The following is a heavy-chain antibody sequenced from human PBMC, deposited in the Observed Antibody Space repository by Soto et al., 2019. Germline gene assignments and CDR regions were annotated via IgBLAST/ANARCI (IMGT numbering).Heavy chain of an antibody. CDR1: GGSISSYY. CDR3: ARDTGDFEWPDGFDI. J-gene: IGHJ3*02. D-gene: IGHD3-9*01. Sequence: SETLSLACTVSGGSISSYYWSWIRQPPGKGLEWIGYIYYSGSTNYNPSLKSRVTISVDTSKNQFSLKLSSVTAADTGVYYCARDTGDFEWPDGFDIWGQGTMVTV. V-gene: IGHV4-59*01. CDR2: IYYSGST.